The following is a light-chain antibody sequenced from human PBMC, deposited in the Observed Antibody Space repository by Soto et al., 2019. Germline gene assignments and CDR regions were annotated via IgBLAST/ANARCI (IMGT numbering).Light chain of an antibody. CDR2: EVT. J-gene: IGLJ1*01. CDR1: SSDVGGYNY. Sequence: QSALTQPPSASGSPGQSVTISCTGTSSDVGGYNYVSWYQQHPGKAPKLMIYEVTKRPSGVPDRFSASKSGNTASLTVSGLQAEDEADYYWSSYAGNNPLGVFGTEPMVTVL. CDR3: SSYAGNNPLGV. V-gene: IGLV2-8*01.